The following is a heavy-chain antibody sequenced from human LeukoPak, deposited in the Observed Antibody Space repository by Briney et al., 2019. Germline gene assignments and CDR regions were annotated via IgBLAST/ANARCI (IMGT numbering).Heavy chain of an antibody. V-gene: IGHV1-18*01. CDR1: GYTFTSYG. CDR3: ARADYGDYGDPDYYYYYYYMDV. D-gene: IGHD4-17*01. J-gene: IGHJ6*03. CDR2: ISAYNGNT. Sequence: GASVKVSCKASGYTFTSYGISWVRQAPGQGLEWMGWISAYNGNTNYAQKLQGRVTMTTDTSTSTAYMELSSLRSEDTAVYYCARADYGDYGDPDYYYYYYYMDVWGKGTTVTISS.